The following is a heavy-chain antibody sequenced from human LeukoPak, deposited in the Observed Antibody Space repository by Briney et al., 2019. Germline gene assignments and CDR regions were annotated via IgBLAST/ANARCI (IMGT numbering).Heavy chain of an antibody. CDR1: GGSISSSSYY. Sequence: SETLSLTCTVSGGSISSSSYYWGWIRQPPGKGLEWIGSIYYSGSTYYNPSLKSRVTISVDTSKNQFSLKLSSVTAADTAVYYCARWVVSGKKYFDYWGQGTLVTVSS. CDR2: IYYSGST. J-gene: IGHJ4*02. D-gene: IGHD1-26*01. CDR3: ARWVVSGKKYFDY. V-gene: IGHV4-39*01.